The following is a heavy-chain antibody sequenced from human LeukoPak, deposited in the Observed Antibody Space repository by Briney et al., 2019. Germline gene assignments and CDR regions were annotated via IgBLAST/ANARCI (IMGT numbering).Heavy chain of an antibody. V-gene: IGHV4-31*03. Sequence: SQTLSLTCSVSGGSISSGIYFWSWIRQRPGKGLEWVGYIHHSGTTFYNPSLQSRGTISMDTSNNEFSLRLSAVTDADTAVYCCARYCSSTKCPFDYWGQGTLVTVSS. CDR3: ARYCSSTKCPFDY. D-gene: IGHD2-2*01. J-gene: IGHJ4*02. CDR2: IHHSGTT. CDR1: GGSISSGIYF.